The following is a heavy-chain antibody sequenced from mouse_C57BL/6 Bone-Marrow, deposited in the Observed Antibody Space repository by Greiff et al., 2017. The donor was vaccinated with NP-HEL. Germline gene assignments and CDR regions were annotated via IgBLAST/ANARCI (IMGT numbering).Heavy chain of an antibody. J-gene: IGHJ4*01. CDR2: IRSKSNNYAT. CDR3: VIYDYLYAMDY. Sequence: EVQGVESGGGLVQPKGSLKLSCAASGFSFNTYAMNWVRQAPGKGLEWVARIRSKSNNYATYYADSVKDRFTISRDDSESMLYLQMNNLKTEDTAMYYCVIYDYLYAMDYWGQGTSVTVSS. CDR1: GFSFNTYA. V-gene: IGHV10-1*01. D-gene: IGHD2-4*01.